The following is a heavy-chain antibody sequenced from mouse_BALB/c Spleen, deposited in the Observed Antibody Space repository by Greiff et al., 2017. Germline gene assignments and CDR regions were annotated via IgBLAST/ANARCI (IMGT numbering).Heavy chain of an antibody. CDR3: ASTTTVVDYFDY. V-gene: IGHV14-3*02. J-gene: IGHJ2*02. D-gene: IGHD1-1*01. CDR1: GFNIKDSY. Sequence: VQLKQSGAELVKPGASVKLSCTASGFNIKDSYMHWVKQRPEQGLEWIGRIDPANGNTKYDPKFQGKATITADTSSNTAYLQLSSLTSEDTAVYYCASTTTVVDYFDYWGQGTSLTVSS. CDR2: IDPANGNT.